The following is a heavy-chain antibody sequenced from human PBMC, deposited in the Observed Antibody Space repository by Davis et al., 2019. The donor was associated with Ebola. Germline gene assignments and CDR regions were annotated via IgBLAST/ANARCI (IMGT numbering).Heavy chain of an antibody. CDR2: INPNFGGK. D-gene: IGHD6-13*01. J-gene: IGHJ5*02. CDR1: GHSFAAHY. CDR3: ARGLYSSSWIGGWFDP. Sequence: ASVKVSCKASGHSFAAHYIHWVRQAPGQGLEWMGRINPNFGGKIYAQKFQGRVTMTRDTSISTAYMELSRLRSDDTAVYYCARGLYSSSWIGGWFDPWGQGTLVTVSS. V-gene: IGHV1-2*06.